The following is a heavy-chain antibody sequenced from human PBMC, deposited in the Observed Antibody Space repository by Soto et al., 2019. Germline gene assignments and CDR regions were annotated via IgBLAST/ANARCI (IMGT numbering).Heavy chain of an antibody. Sequence: PGGSLRLSCAASGFTSSSYSMSWVRQAPGKGLEWVSAISGSGGSTYYADSVKGRFTISRDNSKNTLYLQMNSLRAEDTAVYYCAKDHLVVGYYYGMDVWGQATTVTVSS. V-gene: IGHV3-23*01. CDR3: AKDHLVVGYYYGMDV. D-gene: IGHD2-2*01. CDR2: ISGSGGST. CDR1: GFTSSSYS. J-gene: IGHJ6*02.